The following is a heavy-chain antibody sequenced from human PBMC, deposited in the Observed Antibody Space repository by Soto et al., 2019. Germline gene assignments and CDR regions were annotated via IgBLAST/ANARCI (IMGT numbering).Heavy chain of an antibody. CDR3: ARGSSWYDVDWFDP. D-gene: IGHD6-13*01. CDR1: GGSISSYY. J-gene: IGHJ5*02. Sequence: PSETLSLTCTVSGGSISSYYWSWIRQPPGKGLEWIGYIYNSGSTNYNPSLKSQVTISVDTSKNQFSLKLTSVTAADTAVYYCARGSSWYDVDWFDPWGPGTLVTVSS. V-gene: IGHV4-59*01. CDR2: IYNSGST.